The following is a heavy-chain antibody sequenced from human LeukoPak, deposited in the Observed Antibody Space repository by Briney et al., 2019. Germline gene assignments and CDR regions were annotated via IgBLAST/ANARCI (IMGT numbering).Heavy chain of an antibody. Sequence: GGSLTLSCAASGFTFSSYAMHWVRQAPGKGLEWVAVISYDGSNKYYADSVKGRLTISRDNSKNTLYLQMNSLRAEDTAVYYCERGYMVRGVIWGQGTLVTVSS. CDR3: ERGYMVRGVI. CDR1: GFTFSSYA. D-gene: IGHD3-10*01. V-gene: IGHV3-30-3*01. CDR2: ISYDGSNK. J-gene: IGHJ4*02.